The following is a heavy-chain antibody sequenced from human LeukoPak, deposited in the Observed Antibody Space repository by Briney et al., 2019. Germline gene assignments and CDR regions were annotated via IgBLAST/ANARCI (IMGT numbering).Heavy chain of an antibody. CDR1: GYTFTSYG. CDR2: ISAYNGNT. Sequence: ASVKVSCKASGYTFTSYGISWVRQAPGQGLEWMGWISAYNGNTNYAQKLQGRVTMTTDTSTSTAYMELRSPRSDDTAVYYCARDRGYSGYDSFDYWGQGTLVTVSS. CDR3: ARDRGYSGYDSFDY. J-gene: IGHJ4*02. D-gene: IGHD5-12*01. V-gene: IGHV1-18*01.